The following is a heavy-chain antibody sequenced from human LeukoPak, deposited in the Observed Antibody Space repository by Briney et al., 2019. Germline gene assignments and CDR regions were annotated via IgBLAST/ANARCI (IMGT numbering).Heavy chain of an antibody. CDR2: INHSGST. J-gene: IGHJ4*02. V-gene: IGHV4-34*01. CDR3: ARDGPYGSGSLLSY. D-gene: IGHD3-10*01. CDR1: GGSFSGYY. Sequence: SETLSLTCAVYGGSFSGYYWSWLRQPPGKGLEWIGEINHSGSTNYNPSLKSRVTISVDTSKNQFSLKLSSVTAADTAVYYCARDGPYGSGSLLSYWGQGTLVTVSS.